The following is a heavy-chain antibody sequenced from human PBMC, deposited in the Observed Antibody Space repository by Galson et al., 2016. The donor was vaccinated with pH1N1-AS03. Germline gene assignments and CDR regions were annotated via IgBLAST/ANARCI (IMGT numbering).Heavy chain of an antibody. J-gene: IGHJ5*02. CDR1: GDSISNGGYY. V-gene: IGHV4-31*03. CDR2: TYYSGSF. Sequence: TLSLTCTVSGDSISNGGYYWSWVRQHPGKGLEWIGYTYYSGSFFYNPSLKSRVFISLDTSKTQFSLELNSVTVAETAVYYCAGEAGITEMRFSGWFNHWSQGTLGTVSS. D-gene: IGHD1-20*01. CDR3: AGEAGITEMRFSGWFNH.